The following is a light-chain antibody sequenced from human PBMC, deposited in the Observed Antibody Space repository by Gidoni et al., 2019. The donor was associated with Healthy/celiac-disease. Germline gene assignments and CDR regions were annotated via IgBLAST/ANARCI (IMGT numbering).Light chain of an antibody. Sequence: DIQMTQSPSTLSASVGDRVTITCRASQSISSGLAWYQQKPGKAPKLLIYDASSLESGVPSRFSGSGSGTEFTLTISSLQPDDFATYYCQQYNSYVYTFGQGTKLEIK. V-gene: IGKV1-5*01. CDR1: QSISSG. CDR2: DAS. J-gene: IGKJ2*01. CDR3: QQYNSYVYT.